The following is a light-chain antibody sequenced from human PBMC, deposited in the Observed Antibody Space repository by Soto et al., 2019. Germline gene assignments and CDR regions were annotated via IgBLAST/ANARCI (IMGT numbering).Light chain of an antibody. V-gene: IGKV3-15*01. CDR2: GAF. CDR3: QQYNDWPLT. J-gene: IGKJ1*01. CDR1: QSVSSN. Sequence: EIVMTQSPVTLSVSPGERVTLSCRASQSVSSNLAWYQQKPGQAPSLLIHGAFTRATGIPARFSGTGSGTEFTLTISRLQSEDFALYYCQQYNDWPLTVGQGTKVDIK.